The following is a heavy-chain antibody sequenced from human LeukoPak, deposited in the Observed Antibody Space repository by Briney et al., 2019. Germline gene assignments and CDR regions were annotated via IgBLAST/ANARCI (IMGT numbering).Heavy chain of an antibody. CDR2: ISAYNGNT. V-gene: IGHV1-18*04. D-gene: IGHD3-22*01. J-gene: IGHJ4*02. Sequence: ASVKVSCKASGYTFTSYYMHWVRQAPGQGLEWMGWISAYNGNTNYAQKLQGRVTMTTDTSTSTAYMELRSLRSDDTAVYYCARGARYYYDSSGEKYDYWGQGTLVTVSS. CDR1: GYTFTSYY. CDR3: ARGARYYYDSSGEKYDY.